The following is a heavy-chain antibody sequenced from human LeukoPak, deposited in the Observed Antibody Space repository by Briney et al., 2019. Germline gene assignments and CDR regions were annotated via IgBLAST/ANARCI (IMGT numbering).Heavy chain of an antibody. Sequence: PGGSLRLSCAASGFAFSSYEMNWVRQAPGKGLEWVSYISSSGSTIYYADSVKGRFTISRDNAKNSLYLQMNSLRAEDTAVYYCAREGGHAFDIWGQGTMVTVSS. D-gene: IGHD3-16*01. CDR2: ISSSGSTI. CDR3: AREGGHAFDI. V-gene: IGHV3-48*03. CDR1: GFAFSSYE. J-gene: IGHJ3*02.